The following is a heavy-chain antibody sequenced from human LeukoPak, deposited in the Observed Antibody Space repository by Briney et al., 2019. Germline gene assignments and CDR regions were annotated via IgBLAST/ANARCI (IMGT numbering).Heavy chain of an antibody. CDR2: ISYDGSNK. Sequence: GGSLRLSCAASGFTFSSYAMHWVRQAPGKGLEWVAVISYDGSNKYYADSVRGRFTISRDNSKNTLYLQMNSLRAEDTAVYYCARDLGGTVTTWYYYGMDVWGQGTTVTVSS. CDR3: ARDLGGTVTTWYYYGMDV. CDR1: GFTFSSYA. J-gene: IGHJ6*02. D-gene: IGHD4-11*01. V-gene: IGHV3-30-3*01.